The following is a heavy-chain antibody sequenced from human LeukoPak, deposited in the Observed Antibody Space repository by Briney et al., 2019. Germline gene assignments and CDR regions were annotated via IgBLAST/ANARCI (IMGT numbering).Heavy chain of an antibody. CDR1: GFTFSSYS. CDR3: ARDVDSSTSCYDY. CDR2: ISRSSGYI. Sequence: PGGSLRLSCAASGFTFSSYSMNWVRQAPGKGLEWVSSISRSSGYIYYADSVKGRLTISRDNAKNSLYLQMNSLRAEDTAVYYCARDVDSSTSCYDYWGQGTLVTVSS. J-gene: IGHJ4*02. V-gene: IGHV3-21*01. D-gene: IGHD2-2*01.